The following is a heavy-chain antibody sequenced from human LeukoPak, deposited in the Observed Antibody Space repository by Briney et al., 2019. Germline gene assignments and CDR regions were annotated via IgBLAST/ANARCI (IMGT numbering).Heavy chain of an antibody. CDR3: ARDGFGTGSN. Sequence: QTGGSLRLSCAASGLTFSNYWMDWVRQAPGKGLEWVANIKQDGSEKNYVDSVKGRFIISRDNAKNSLYLQMSTLRADDTAVYYCARDGFGTGSNWGQGTLVTVSS. V-gene: IGHV3-7*03. J-gene: IGHJ4*02. D-gene: IGHD3-16*01. CDR1: GLTFSNYW. CDR2: IKQDGSEK.